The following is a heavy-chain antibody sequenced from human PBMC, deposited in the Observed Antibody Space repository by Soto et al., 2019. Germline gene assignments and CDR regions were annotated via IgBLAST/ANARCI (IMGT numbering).Heavy chain of an antibody. CDR2: ISSASDYS. CDR3: AREEGYQTYYYNGMDV. Sequence: GGSLILSCTASGLHFSDYDRSWIRPAPGKGLEWISYISSASDYSTYTDSVKGRFTISRDDFKDTLFLQLNSLRADDTAVYFCAREEGYQTYYYNGMDVWGQGTTVTVSS. J-gene: IGHJ6*02. V-gene: IGHV3-11*06. D-gene: IGHD2-2*01. CDR1: GLHFSDYD.